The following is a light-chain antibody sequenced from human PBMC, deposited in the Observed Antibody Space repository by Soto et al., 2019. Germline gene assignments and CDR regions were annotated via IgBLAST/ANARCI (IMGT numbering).Light chain of an antibody. CDR2: DVS. Sequence: LTNPASVNGVPLRAITISSNRSSSDVGGYNYVSWYQQHPGKAPKLMIYDVSNRPSGVSNRFSGSKSGNTASLTISGLLAEDEAVFYCSSYASGSTFVCGSGTKVPV. J-gene: IGLJ1*01. CDR3: SSYASGSTFV. CDR1: SSDVGGYNY. V-gene: IGLV2-14*01.